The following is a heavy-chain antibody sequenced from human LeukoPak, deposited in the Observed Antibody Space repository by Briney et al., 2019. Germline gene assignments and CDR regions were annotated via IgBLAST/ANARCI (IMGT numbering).Heavy chain of an antibody. V-gene: IGHV1-69*13. CDR3: ARDRRDYYYMDV. CDR1: GGTFSSNA. Sequence: ASVKVSCKASGGTFSSNAISWVRQAPGQGLERMGGIIPIFGTANYAQKFQGRVTITADESTSRAYMELSSLRSEDTAVYYCARDRRDYYYMDVWGKGTTVTVSS. CDR2: IIPIFGTA. D-gene: IGHD3-10*01. J-gene: IGHJ6*03.